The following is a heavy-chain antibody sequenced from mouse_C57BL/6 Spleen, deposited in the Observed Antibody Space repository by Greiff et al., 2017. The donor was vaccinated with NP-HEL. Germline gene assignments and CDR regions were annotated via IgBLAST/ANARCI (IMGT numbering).Heavy chain of an antibody. D-gene: IGHD2-10*01. J-gene: IGHJ4*01. CDR1: GFTFSDYG. CDR3: GRRAYYDAMDY. V-gene: IGHV5-17*01. CDR2: ISSGSSTI. Sequence: EVKVVESGGGLVKPGGSLKLSCAASGFTFSDYGMHWVRQAPEKGLEWVAYISSGSSTIYYADTVKGRFTISRDNAKNTLFLQMTSLRSEDTAMYYCGRRAYYDAMDYWGQGTSVTVSS.